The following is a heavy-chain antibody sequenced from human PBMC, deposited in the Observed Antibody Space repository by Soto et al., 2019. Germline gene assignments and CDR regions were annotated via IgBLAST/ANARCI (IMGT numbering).Heavy chain of an antibody. Sequence: GGSLRLSCAASGFTSSSYSMNWVRQAPGEGLGWVSSISSSRSYIYYADSVKGRFTISRDNAKNPQYLQMNSLRAEDTAGYYCGRDFRGIAAAGTREHIDYWGQGTLVTVSS. V-gene: IGHV3-21*01. CDR2: ISSSRSYI. D-gene: IGHD6-13*01. CDR3: GRDFRGIAAAGTREHIDY. CDR1: GFTSSSYS. J-gene: IGHJ4*02.